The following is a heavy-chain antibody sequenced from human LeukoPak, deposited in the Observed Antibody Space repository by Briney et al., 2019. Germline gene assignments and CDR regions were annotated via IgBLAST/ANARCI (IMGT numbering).Heavy chain of an antibody. D-gene: IGHD2-2*01. Sequence: WASVKVSCKAAGYTFVSHGISWVRQAPGQGLEWMGWISAYNGNTNYAQKLQGRVTMTTDTSTSTAYMGLRSLRSDDTAVYYCAREVVVPAATHGFVGDYYYYMDVWGKGTTVTVSS. V-gene: IGHV1-18*01. J-gene: IGHJ6*03. CDR2: ISAYNGNT. CDR3: AREVVVPAATHGFVGDYYYYMDV. CDR1: GYTFVSHG.